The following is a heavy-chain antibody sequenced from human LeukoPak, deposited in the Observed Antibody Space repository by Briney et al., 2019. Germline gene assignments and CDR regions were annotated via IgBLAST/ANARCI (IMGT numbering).Heavy chain of an antibody. V-gene: IGHV1-46*01. CDR2: IDPSGGGT. CDR3: ASLGSGSSRIVDFDY. D-gene: IGHD3-10*01. CDR1: GYTFTSYY. Sequence: ASVTVSCKASGYTFTSYYMHWVRQAPGQGLEWMGIIDPSGGGTNYAQKFQGRVTMTRDTSTRTVYMELSSLRSEDTAVYYCASLGSGSSRIVDFDYWGQGTLVTVSS. J-gene: IGHJ4*02.